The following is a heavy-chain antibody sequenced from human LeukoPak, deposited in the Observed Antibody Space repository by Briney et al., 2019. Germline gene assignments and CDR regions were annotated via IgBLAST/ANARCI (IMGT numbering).Heavy chain of an antibody. CDR2: ISGGGGST. CDR1: GFTFRSYA. D-gene: IGHD5-12*01. CDR3: AKAYDEWPTRGVDY. V-gene: IGHV3-23*01. J-gene: IGHJ4*02. Sequence: GGSLRLSCAASGFTFRSYAMSWVRQAPGKGLEWVSAISGGGGSTYYADSVKGRFTISRDNSKNTLFLQMNSLRAEDTAVYYCAKAYDEWPTRGVDYWGQGTLVIVSS.